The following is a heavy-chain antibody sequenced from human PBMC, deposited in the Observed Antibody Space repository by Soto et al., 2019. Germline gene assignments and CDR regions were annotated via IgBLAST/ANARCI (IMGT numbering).Heavy chain of an antibody. V-gene: IGHV4-31*03. CDR3: ARGPWYSSSPHYYYYGMDV. CDR2: IYYSGST. Sequence: SETLSLTCTVSGGSISSGGYYWSWIRQHPGKGLEWIGYIYYSGSTYYNPSLKSRVTISVDTSKNQFSLKLSSVTAADTAVYYCARGPWYSSSPHYYYYGMDVWGQGTTVTVSS. J-gene: IGHJ6*02. D-gene: IGHD6-6*01. CDR1: GGSISSGGYY.